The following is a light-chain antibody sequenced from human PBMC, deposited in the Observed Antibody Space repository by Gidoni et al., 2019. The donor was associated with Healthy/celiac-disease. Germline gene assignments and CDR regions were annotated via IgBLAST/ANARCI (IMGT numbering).Light chain of an antibody. J-gene: IGKJ3*01. CDR2: DAS. Sequence: DIQMTQSPSSLSASVGDRVTITCQASQDTNNYLNLYQQKPGKAPKLLIYDASNLETGVPSRFSGSGSGTDFTFTISSLQPEDIATYYCQQYDNLPRFGPGTKVDIK. CDR3: QQYDNLPR. CDR1: QDTNNY. V-gene: IGKV1-33*01.